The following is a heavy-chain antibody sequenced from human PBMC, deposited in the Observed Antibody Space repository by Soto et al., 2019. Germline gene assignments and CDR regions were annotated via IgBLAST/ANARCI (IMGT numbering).Heavy chain of an antibody. Sequence: QVDLVESGGGVVQPGKSLTLSCETSGFTFSEDAMHWVRQAPGKGLEWLAVIWYDGSKKHYADSVKGRFTISRDNSKNTLSLHMNSMTAENTAVYWCAREGRYRAMFSAFDYWGHGTLVTVSS. CDR2: IWYDGSKK. CDR1: GFTFSEDA. CDR3: AREGRYRAMFSAFDY. V-gene: IGHV3-33*01. J-gene: IGHJ4*01. D-gene: IGHD3-10*02.